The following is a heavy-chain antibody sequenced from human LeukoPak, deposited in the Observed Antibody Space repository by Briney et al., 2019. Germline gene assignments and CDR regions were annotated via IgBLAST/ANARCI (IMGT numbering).Heavy chain of an antibody. CDR1: GHLMCIYY. Sequence: SDPVSLLCSVCGHLMCIYYGLCMRHPRGEAVEWFGYIFYSGSNNYYPSLKSRVTISVDTSKNQFSLKLSSVTAADTAVYYCERSVGSERDFDYWGQGTLVTVSS. D-gene: IGHD1-26*01. CDR2: IFYSGSN. V-gene: IGHV4-59*07. CDR3: ERSVGSERDFDY. J-gene: IGHJ4*02.